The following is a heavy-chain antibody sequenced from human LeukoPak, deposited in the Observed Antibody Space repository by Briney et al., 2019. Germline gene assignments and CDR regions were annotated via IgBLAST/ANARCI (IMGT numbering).Heavy chain of an antibody. V-gene: IGHV3-48*02. Sequence: GGSLRLSCAASGFTFKIYAMNWVRQAPGKGLEWVSYISSRSSTIFYADSVKGRFTISRDNAKNSLYLQMNSLRDEDTAVYSCARDTRGSARPDAFDIWGQGTMVTLSS. J-gene: IGHJ3*02. CDR1: GFTFKIYA. CDR2: ISSRSSTI. D-gene: IGHD6-6*01. CDR3: ARDTRGSARPDAFDI.